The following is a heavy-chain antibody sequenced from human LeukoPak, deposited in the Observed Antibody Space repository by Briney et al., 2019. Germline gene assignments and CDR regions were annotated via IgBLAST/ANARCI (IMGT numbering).Heavy chain of an antibody. Sequence: SETLSLTCTVSGGSISSYYWSWIRQPPGKGLEWIGYIYPSGSTNYNPSLKSRVTISVDTSKNQFSLKLSSVTAADTAVYYCARTFSNSSVADYWGQGTLVTVSS. CDR2: IYPSGST. CDR1: GGSISSYY. D-gene: IGHD6-6*01. J-gene: IGHJ4*02. CDR3: ARTFSNSSVADY. V-gene: IGHV4-4*09.